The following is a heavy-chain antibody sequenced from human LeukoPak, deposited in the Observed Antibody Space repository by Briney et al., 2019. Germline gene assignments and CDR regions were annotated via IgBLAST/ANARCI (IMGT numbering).Heavy chain of an antibody. Sequence: ASVKVSCKTSGYTFTSYVISWVRQAPGQGLEWMGWISTYSGNTNYAQKLQDRVTMTTDTSTSTAYMELRSLRSDDTAVYYCAREAMGGATRLYYFDYWGQGTLVTVSS. CDR2: ISTYSGNT. CDR3: AREAMGGATRLYYFDY. J-gene: IGHJ4*02. V-gene: IGHV1-18*01. D-gene: IGHD1-26*01. CDR1: GYTFTSYV.